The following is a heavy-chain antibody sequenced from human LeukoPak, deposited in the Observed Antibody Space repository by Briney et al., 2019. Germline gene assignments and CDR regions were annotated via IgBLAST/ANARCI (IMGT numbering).Heavy chain of an antibody. CDR3: ARGAYSSSSYYYGMDV. Sequence: SETLSLTCTVSGGSISSYYWSWIRQPPGKGLEWIGYIYYSGSTNYNPSLKSRVTISVDTSKNQFSLKLSSVTAADTAVYYCARGAYSSSSYYYGMDVWGQGTTVTVSS. J-gene: IGHJ6*02. D-gene: IGHD6-6*01. V-gene: IGHV4-59*01. CDR1: GGSISSYY. CDR2: IYYSGST.